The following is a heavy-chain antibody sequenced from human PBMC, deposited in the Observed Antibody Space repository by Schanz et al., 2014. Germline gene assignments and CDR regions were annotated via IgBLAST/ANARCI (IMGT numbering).Heavy chain of an antibody. CDR3: ARGREVVAKIFDV. CDR2: IYKSGSA. Sequence: EVQVVESGGGLVQPGGSLRLSCVASGFNVSKSYVSWVRQAPGKGLEWVSLIYKSGSAFYADSVKGRFTISRDTPKNTLYVQMNSLRADDTAVYYCARGREVVAKIFDVWGQGTMVTVSS. D-gene: IGHD3-22*01. J-gene: IGHJ3*01. CDR1: GFNVSKSY. V-gene: IGHV3-66*02.